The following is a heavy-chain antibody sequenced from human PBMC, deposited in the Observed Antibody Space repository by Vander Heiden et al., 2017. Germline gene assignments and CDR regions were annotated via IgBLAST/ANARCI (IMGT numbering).Heavy chain of an antibody. J-gene: IGHJ3*01. CDR3: ARRGIYSPEAFDF. CDR2: IYYSGST. Sequence: QLQLQESGPGPVKPSETLSLTCSVAGGFIRSSNSYWGWIRQPPGKGLEWIGSIYYSGSTYYHPSLRSRVTISVDTSKNQFSLKLSSVTAADTAIYHCARRGIYSPEAFDFWGQGTMVTVS. CDR1: GGFIRSSNSY. V-gene: IGHV4-39*01. D-gene: IGHD1-26*01.